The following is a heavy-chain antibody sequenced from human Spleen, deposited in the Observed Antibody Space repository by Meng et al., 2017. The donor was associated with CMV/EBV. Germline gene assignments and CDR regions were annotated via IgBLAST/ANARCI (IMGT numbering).Heavy chain of an antibody. CDR3: VKDRVARWLAAEVDYYGMDA. J-gene: IGHJ6*02. CDR1: RFSFGSYG. V-gene: IGHV3-30*02. CDR2: IQSDGTNK. Sequence: GESLKISCAASRFSFGSYGMNWVRQAPGKGLEWVAFIQSDGTNKYYADSVKGRFAISRDDSKNTLYLQMNSLRTEDSAVFYCVKDRVARWLAAEVDYYGMDAWGQGTTVTVSS. D-gene: IGHD6-19*01.